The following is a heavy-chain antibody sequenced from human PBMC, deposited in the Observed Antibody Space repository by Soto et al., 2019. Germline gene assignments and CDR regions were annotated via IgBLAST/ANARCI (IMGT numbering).Heavy chain of an antibody. Sequence: PSETLSLTCTVSGGSISSSSYYWGWIRQPPGKGLEWIGSIYYSGSTYYNPSLKSRVTISVDTSKNQFSLKLSSVTAADTAVYYCAREGGLTGPTPYYFDYWGQGTLVTVSS. D-gene: IGHD1-20*01. CDR1: GGSISSSSYY. CDR2: IYYSGST. CDR3: AREGGLTGPTPYYFDY. J-gene: IGHJ4*02. V-gene: IGHV4-39*07.